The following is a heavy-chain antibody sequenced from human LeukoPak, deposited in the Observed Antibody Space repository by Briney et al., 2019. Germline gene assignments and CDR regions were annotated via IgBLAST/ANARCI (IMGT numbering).Heavy chain of an antibody. D-gene: IGHD3-22*01. CDR3: ARAFHYYDSSGSKISWFDP. J-gene: IGHJ5*02. V-gene: IGHV4-34*01. CDR1: GGSFSGYY. CDR2: INHSGST. Sequence: SETLSLTCAVYGGSFSGYYWSWIRQPPGKGLEWIGEINHSGSTNYNPSPKSRVTISVDTSKNQFSLKLSSVTAADTAVYYCARAFHYYDSSGSKISWFDPWGQGTPVTVSS.